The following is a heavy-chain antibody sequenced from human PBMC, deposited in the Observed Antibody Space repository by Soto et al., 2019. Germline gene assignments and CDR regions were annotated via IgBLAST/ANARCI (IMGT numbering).Heavy chain of an antibody. CDR1: GYTFTRYR. D-gene: IGHD5-18*01. CDR2: ISPYHGDT. V-gene: IGHV1-18*01. Sequence: ASVKVSCKAFGYTFTRYRITGLRQAPGQGLEWMGWISPYHGDTNFAQKLQGRVTMTTDTSTTTVYMDLRSLRSDDTAVYYCARLDPDGYFDNWGRGTLVTVS. CDR3: ARLDPDGYFDN. J-gene: IGHJ4*02.